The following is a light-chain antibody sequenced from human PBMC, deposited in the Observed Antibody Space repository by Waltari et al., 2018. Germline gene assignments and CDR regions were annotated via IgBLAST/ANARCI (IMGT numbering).Light chain of an antibody. CDR2: GES. Sequence: EIVMTQSPSSLSLSPGERATLPCRASQSVARNLAWYQHKPGQAPRLLVYGESTRATGIPARFSGSGSGTEFTLSISSLQSEDFEVYYCQQSNNWYTFGQGTKLEIK. CDR1: QSVARN. CDR3: QQSNNWYT. V-gene: IGKV3-15*01. J-gene: IGKJ2*01.